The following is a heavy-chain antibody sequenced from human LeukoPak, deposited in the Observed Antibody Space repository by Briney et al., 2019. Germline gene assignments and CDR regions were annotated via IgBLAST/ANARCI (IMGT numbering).Heavy chain of an antibody. D-gene: IGHD1-26*01. J-gene: IGHJ6*03. V-gene: IGHV4-39*07. CDR3: AATRTNYYYYYYMDV. CDR2: INHSGST. Sequence: SETLSLTCTVSGGSISSSSYYWSWIRQPPGKGLEWIGEINHSGSTNYNPSLKSRVTISVDTSKNQFSLKLSSVTAADTAVYYCAATRTNYYYYYYMDVWGKGTTVTISS. CDR1: GGSISSSSYY.